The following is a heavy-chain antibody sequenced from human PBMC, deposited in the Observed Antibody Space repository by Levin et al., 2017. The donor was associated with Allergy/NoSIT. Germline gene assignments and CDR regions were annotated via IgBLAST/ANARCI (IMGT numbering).Heavy chain of an antibody. Sequence: GESLKISCAASGFTFSSYAIHWVRQAPGKGLEWVTVISYDGIMKYYADSVKGRFTISRDSSKNTVYLQMNSLRVEDTAVYYCAKDETPRKWNDYFLYWGQGTLVTVSS. CDR3: AKDETPRKWNDYFLY. V-gene: IGHV3-30-3*01. CDR1: GFTFSSYA. J-gene: IGHJ4*02. CDR2: ISYDGIMK. D-gene: IGHD1-1*01.